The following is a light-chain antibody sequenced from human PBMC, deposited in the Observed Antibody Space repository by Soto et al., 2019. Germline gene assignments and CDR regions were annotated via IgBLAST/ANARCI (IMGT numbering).Light chain of an antibody. CDR2: EVS. CDR1: SSDVGNYIH. V-gene: IGLV2-14*01. CDR3: SSYTSSSIWV. Sequence: QSALTQPASVSGSAGQSITSSCTGTSSDVGNYIHVSWYQQYPGKAPKLIIDEVSNRPSGVSNRFSGSKSGNTASLTISGLQAEDEADYYCSSYTSSSIWVFGGGTKLTVL. J-gene: IGLJ3*02.